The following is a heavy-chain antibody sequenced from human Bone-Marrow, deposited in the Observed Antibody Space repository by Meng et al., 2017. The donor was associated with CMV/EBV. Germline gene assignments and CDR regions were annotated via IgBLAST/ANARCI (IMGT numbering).Heavy chain of an antibody. D-gene: IGHD2-2*01. V-gene: IGHV1-18*01. CDR1: GYTFTSYG. CDR2: ISAYNGNT. J-gene: IGHJ3*02. Sequence: ASEKVSCKASGYTFTSYGISWVRQAPGQGLEWMGWISAYNGNTNYAQKLQGRVTMTTDTSTSTAYMELRSLRSDDTAVYYCARGRRALRYCSSTSCPAGAFDIWGQGTMVTVSS. CDR3: ARGRRALRYCSSTSCPAGAFDI.